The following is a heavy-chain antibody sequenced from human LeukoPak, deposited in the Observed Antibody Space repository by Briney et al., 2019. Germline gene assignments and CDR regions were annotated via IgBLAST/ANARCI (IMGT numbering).Heavy chain of an antibody. V-gene: IGHV1-18*01. CDR3: ARVGALNYFDY. J-gene: IGHJ4*02. Sequence: ASVKVSCKASGYTFTSYGISWVRQAPGQGLEWMGWISAYNGNTNYAQKFQGRVTITRDTSASTAYMELSSLRSEDTAVYYCARVGALNYFDYWGQGTLVTVSS. CDR1: GYTFTSYG. CDR2: ISAYNGNT.